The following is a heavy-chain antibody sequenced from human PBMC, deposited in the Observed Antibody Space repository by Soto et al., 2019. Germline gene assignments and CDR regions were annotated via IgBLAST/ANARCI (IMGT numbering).Heavy chain of an antibody. CDR1: GFTFSRYD. CDR3: AREIEYSRYSWFDP. V-gene: IGHV3-33*01. D-gene: IGHD6-6*01. Sequence: QVQLGESGGGVVQPGRSLRLSCAASGFTFSRYDMHWVRQAPGKGLEWVAVILYDGSNKYYADSVKGRFTISRDNSKNTLYLQMNSLRAEDTAVYYCAREIEYSRYSWFDPWGQGTLVTVSS. CDR2: ILYDGSNK. J-gene: IGHJ5*02.